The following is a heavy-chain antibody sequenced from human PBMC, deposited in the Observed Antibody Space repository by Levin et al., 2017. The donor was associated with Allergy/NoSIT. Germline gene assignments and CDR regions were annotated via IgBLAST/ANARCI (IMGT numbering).Heavy chain of an antibody. CDR2: IRQDGGEI. D-gene: IGHD2-15*01. V-gene: IGHV3-7*01. CDR3: ARDPDYCSGGSCFPPDY. Sequence: GGSLRLSCAASGFSFSSHWMSWVRQAPGKGLEWVADIRQDGGEIYYVDSVKGRFTVSRDNALNSLYLHMSRLTVEDTAVYYCARDPDYCSGGSCFPPDYWGQGTLVTVSS. CDR1: GFSFSSHW. J-gene: IGHJ4*02.